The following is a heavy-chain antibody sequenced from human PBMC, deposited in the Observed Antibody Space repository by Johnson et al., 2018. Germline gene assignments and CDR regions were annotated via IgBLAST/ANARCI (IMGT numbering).Heavy chain of an antibody. V-gene: IGHV3-13*01. Sequence: VQLVESGGGLVQPGGSLRLSCAASGFTFSSYDMHWVRQATGKGLECVSTIDTAGDTYSPDSVKGRFTISRDNANSSLYLQMNSLRAEDTAVYYGARSYAWGNDARYDGLDVWGQGTTVTVSS. CDR1: GFTFSSYD. CDR2: IDTAGDT. D-gene: IGHD3-16*01. J-gene: IGHJ6*02. CDR3: ARSYAWGNDARYDGLDV.